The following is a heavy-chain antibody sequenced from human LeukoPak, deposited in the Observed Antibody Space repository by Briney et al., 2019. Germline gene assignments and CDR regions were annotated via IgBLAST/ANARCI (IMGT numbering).Heavy chain of an antibody. Sequence: GGSLRLSCAASGFTFSSYWMSWVRQAPGKGLEWLVNINQYGSESYSMDSVKGRFTISRDNTKNSLYLQMSSLRAEDAAVYYCATYDFWSGFGLGNWGQGTLVTVSS. J-gene: IGHJ4*02. CDR3: ATYDFWSGFGLGN. V-gene: IGHV3-7*01. D-gene: IGHD3-3*01. CDR1: GFTFSSYW. CDR2: INQYGSES.